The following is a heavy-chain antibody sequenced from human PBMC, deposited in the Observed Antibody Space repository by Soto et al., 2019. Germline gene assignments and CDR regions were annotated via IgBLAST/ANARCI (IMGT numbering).Heavy chain of an antibody. CDR2: ISGSGGST. CDR3: AKLNTYYDILTGYQFDY. V-gene: IGHV3-23*01. Sequence: GGSLRLSCAASGFTFSSYAMSWVRQAPGKGLEWVSAISGSGGSTYYADSVKGRFTISRDNSKNMLYLQMNSLRAEDTAVYYCAKLNTYYDILTGYQFDYWGQGTLVTVSS. CDR1: GFTFSSYA. J-gene: IGHJ4*02. D-gene: IGHD3-9*01.